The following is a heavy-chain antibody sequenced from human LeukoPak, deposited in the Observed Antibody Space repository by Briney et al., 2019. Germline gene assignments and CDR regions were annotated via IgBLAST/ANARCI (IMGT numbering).Heavy chain of an antibody. CDR1: GGSISTYY. J-gene: IGHJ4*02. Sequence: SETLSLTCTVSGGSISTYYWTWIRQPPGKGLEWIGYIYYSGSTNYNPSLKSRVTISVDTSKNQFSLKLSSVTAADTAVYYCAKMSIAAAGTIPYYWGQGTLVTVSS. CDR2: IYYSGST. D-gene: IGHD6-13*01. CDR3: AKMSIAAAGTIPYY. V-gene: IGHV4-59*12.